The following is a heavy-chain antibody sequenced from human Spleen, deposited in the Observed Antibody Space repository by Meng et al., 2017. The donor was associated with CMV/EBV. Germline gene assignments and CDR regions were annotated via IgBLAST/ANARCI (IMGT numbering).Heavy chain of an antibody. D-gene: IGHD1-26*01. V-gene: IGHV3-48*04. Sequence: GESLKISCATSGFTFSNYNMNWVRQAPGKGLEWISYITSSSSTIYYADSVKGRFTISRDNAKKSLYLQMNSLRAEDTAVYYCAKEGYAWELPSYYGMDVWGQGTTVTVSS. CDR2: ITSSSSTI. CDR1: GFTFSNYN. J-gene: IGHJ6*02. CDR3: AKEGYAWELPSYYGMDV.